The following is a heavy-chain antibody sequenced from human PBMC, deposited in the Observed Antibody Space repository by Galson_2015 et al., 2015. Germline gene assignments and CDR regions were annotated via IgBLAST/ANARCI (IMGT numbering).Heavy chain of an antibody. CDR3: ARRVATFRYFYHMDV. Sequence: TLSLTCTVSGASINSGDYYWSWIRHHPGKGLEWIGYISYRGTTYYNPSLRSRLTISLGTSKTHFSLNLRSVTAADTAVYYCARRVATFRYFYHMDVWGKGTTVTVSS. J-gene: IGHJ6*03. D-gene: IGHD5-12*01. CDR1: GASINSGDYY. CDR2: ISYRGTT. V-gene: IGHV4-31*03.